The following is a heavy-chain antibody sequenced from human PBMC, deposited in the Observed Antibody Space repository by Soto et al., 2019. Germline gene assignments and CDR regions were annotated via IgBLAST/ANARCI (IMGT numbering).Heavy chain of an antibody. CDR3: ARDFTIAAAGLDAFDI. CDR1: GYTFTSYG. Sequence: ASVKVSCKASGYTFTSYGISWVRQAPGQGLEWMGWISAYNGNTNYAQKLQGRATMTTDTSTSTAYMELRSLRSDDTAVYYCARDFTIAAAGLDAFDIWGQGTMVTVSS. J-gene: IGHJ3*02. CDR2: ISAYNGNT. D-gene: IGHD6-13*01. V-gene: IGHV1-18*01.